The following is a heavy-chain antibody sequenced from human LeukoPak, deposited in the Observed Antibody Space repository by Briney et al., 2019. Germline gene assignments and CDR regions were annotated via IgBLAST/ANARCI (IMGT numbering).Heavy chain of an antibody. CDR3: ATDLSPRRYSSPSYSPFDI. D-gene: IGHD6-6*01. J-gene: IGHJ3*02. CDR2: IRYDGSYE. CDR1: GFTFTSYG. V-gene: IGHV3-30*02. Sequence: GGSLRLSCAASGFTFTSYGMHWVRQAPGKGLERVAYIRYDGSYEYYGDSVKGRFTISRDNSKSTLYLQMTSLRPDDTAVYNCATDLSPRRYSSPSYSPFDIWGQGTMVTVSS.